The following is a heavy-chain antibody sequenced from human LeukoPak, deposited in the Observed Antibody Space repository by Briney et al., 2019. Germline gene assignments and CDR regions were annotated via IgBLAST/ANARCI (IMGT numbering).Heavy chain of an antibody. CDR1: GGSISSSY. CDR2: IYYSGST. Sequence: SETLSLTCSVPGGSISSSYWSWIRQPPGKGLEWIGYIYYSGSTNYNPSLKSRVTISIDTSKNQFSLKLSSVTAADTAVYYCARAKVNYSGLNWFDPWGQGTLVTVSS. J-gene: IGHJ5*02. CDR3: ARAKVNYSGLNWFDP. V-gene: IGHV4-59*01. D-gene: IGHD4-23*01.